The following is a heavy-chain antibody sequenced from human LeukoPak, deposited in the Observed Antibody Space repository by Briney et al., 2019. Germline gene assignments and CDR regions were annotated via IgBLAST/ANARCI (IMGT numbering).Heavy chain of an antibody. CDR2: IYYSGST. CDR1: GDSISSSSYY. Sequence: PSETLSLTCTVSGDSISSSSYYWGSIRQPPGKGLEWIGNIYYSGSTYYNPSLRSRLTISLDTSKNQCSLTLSSVTAADTAVYYCARLQYYYDSNGYYSLYYFDYWGQGTVVTVSS. D-gene: IGHD3-22*01. CDR3: ARLQYYYDSNGYYSLYYFDY. V-gene: IGHV4-39*01. J-gene: IGHJ4*02.